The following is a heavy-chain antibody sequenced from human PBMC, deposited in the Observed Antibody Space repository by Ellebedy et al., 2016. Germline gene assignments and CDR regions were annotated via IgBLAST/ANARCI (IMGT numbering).Heavy chain of an antibody. CDR1: GGSISVKYW. Sequence: SETLSLTXTVSGGSISVKYWWSWIRQPPGKGLEWIGYIYYSGSTNYNPSLKSRVTISVDTSKNQFSLKLSSVTAADTAVYYCARDKYYYYGMDVWGQGTTVTVSS. D-gene: IGHD6-6*01. CDR2: IYYSGST. V-gene: IGHV4-59*01. J-gene: IGHJ6*02. CDR3: ARDKYYYYGMDV.